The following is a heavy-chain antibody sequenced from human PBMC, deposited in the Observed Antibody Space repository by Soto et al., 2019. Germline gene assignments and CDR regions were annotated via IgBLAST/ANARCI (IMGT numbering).Heavy chain of an antibody. Sequence: SEPLSLTCSASGSSISSSSYFWDWIRQPPGKGLEWIASIHSSGSTYYNPSLKSRGTISIDTSKNQFSLKLSSVTAADTAVYYSGRRVRIAGALFDYWGQGTLVSIPS. CDR2: IHSSGST. CDR3: GRRVRIAGALFDY. J-gene: IGHJ4*02. D-gene: IGHD6-19*01. V-gene: IGHV4-39*01. CDR1: GSSISSSSYF.